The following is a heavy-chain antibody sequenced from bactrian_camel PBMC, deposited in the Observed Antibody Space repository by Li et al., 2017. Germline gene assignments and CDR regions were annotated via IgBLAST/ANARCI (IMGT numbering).Heavy chain of an antibody. Sequence: SGDTFDDSTMGWYRQFPDDACELVSSISGDGTTYYTDSVKGRFTISQDNAKNAVYLQMNDLKPEDTAMYYCTADRNGYCYRLGRGPEFEADYWGQGTQVTVS. J-gene: IGHJ4*01. V-gene: IGHV3S63*01. CDR1: GDTFDDST. CDR3: TADRNGYCYRLGRGPEFEADY. D-gene: IGHD2*01. CDR2: ISGDGTT.